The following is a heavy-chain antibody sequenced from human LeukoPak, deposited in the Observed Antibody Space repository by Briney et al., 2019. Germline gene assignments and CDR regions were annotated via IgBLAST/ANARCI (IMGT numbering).Heavy chain of an antibody. V-gene: IGHV1-18*04. D-gene: IGHD2-15*01. CDR2: ISPYNGDG. J-gene: IGHJ4*02. CDR3: ARDLVRPSCATDRCYTLAF. Sequence: ASVKVSCKASGYTFTGYYMHWVRQAPGQGLEWMAWISPYNGDGIAAQRFQGRLSMTTDPSTSTAYMELRSLRSDDTAVYYCARDLVRPSCATDRCYTLAFWGQGTQITVSS. CDR1: GYTFTGYY.